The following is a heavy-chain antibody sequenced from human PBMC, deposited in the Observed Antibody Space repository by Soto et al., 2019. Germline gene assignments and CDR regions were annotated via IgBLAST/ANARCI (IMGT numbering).Heavy chain of an antibody. CDR2: LSGNGGTT. J-gene: IGHJ4*02. D-gene: IGHD1-26*01. CDR1: GFIFRSYI. Sequence: EVQLLESGGGLVQPGGSLRLSCEASGFIFRSYIMSWVRQAPGKGLEWVSALSGNGGTTFYPDSVKGRFTISRDNSKNTLYLQMSSLRAEDTAVYYCAKGRWDGDVANFDYWGQGTLVTVSS. CDR3: AKGRWDGDVANFDY. V-gene: IGHV3-23*01.